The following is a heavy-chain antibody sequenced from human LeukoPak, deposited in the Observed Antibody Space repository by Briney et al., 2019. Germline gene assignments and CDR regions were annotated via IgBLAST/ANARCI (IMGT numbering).Heavy chain of an antibody. J-gene: IGHJ6*02. CDR1: GLSVSSHY. Sequence: GGSLRLSCAASGLSVSSHYMSWVRQAPGKGLEWVSVIHSVGSTDYADSVEGRFTISRDNPKNRVDLQVNSLRAEDTAVYYCASSRIFGNAMDVWGQGTTVTVSS. CDR2: IHSVGST. D-gene: IGHD3-3*01. CDR3: ASSRIFGNAMDV. V-gene: IGHV3-53*01.